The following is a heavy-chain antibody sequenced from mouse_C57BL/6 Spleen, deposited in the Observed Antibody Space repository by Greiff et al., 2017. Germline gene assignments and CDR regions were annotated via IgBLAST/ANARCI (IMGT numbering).Heavy chain of an antibody. Sequence: VQLQQPGAELVKPGASVKLSCKASGYTFTSYWMQWVKQRPGQGLEWIGEIDPSDSYTNYNQKFKGKATLTVDTSSSTAYMQLSSLTSEDSAVYDCARRGYYGSSLYYFDYWGQGTTLTVSS. V-gene: IGHV1-50*01. J-gene: IGHJ2*01. CDR1: GYTFTSYW. CDR2: IDPSDSYT. CDR3: ARRGYYGSSLYYFDY. D-gene: IGHD1-1*01.